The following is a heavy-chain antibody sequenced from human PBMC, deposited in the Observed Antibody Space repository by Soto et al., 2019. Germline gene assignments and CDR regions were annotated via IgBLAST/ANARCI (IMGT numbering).Heavy chain of an antibody. J-gene: IGHJ3*02. CDR1: GFTFSSYA. CDR3: AREGSYYDSSGYYLHGDAFDI. CDR2: ISYDGSNK. Sequence: QVQLVESGGGVVQPGRSLRLSCAASGFTFSSYAMHWVRQAPGKGLEWVAVISYDGSNKYYADSVKGRFTISRDNSKNTLYLQMNSLRAEDTAVYYCAREGSYYDSSGYYLHGDAFDIWGQGTMVTVSS. V-gene: IGHV3-30-3*01. D-gene: IGHD3-22*01.